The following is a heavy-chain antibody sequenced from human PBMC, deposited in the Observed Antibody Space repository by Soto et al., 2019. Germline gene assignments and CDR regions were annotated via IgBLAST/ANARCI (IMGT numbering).Heavy chain of an antibody. CDR1: GFTFSSYS. J-gene: IGHJ4*02. D-gene: IGHD5-18*01. Sequence: EVQLVESGGGLVQPGGSLRLSCAASGFTFSSYSMNWVRQAPGKGLEWVSYISSSSSTIYYADSVKGRFTISRDNXKNSLYLQMNSLRDEDTAVYYCAREHYSYGYNFDYWGQGTLVTVSS. V-gene: IGHV3-48*02. CDR2: ISSSSSTI. CDR3: AREHYSYGYNFDY.